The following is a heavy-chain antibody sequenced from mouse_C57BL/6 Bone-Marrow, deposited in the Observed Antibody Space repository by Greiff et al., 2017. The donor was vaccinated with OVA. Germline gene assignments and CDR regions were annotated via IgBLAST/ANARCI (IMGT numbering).Heavy chain of an antibody. Sequence: GGGLVQPKGSLKLSCAASGFSFNTYAMNWVRQAPGKGLEWVARIRSKSNNYATYYADSVKDRFTISRDDSESMLYLQRNNLKAEDTAMYYCVRHHCDYWGQGTTLTVSS. CDR2: IRSKSNNYAT. J-gene: IGHJ2*01. V-gene: IGHV10-1*01. CDR3: VRHHCDY. CDR1: GFSFNTYA.